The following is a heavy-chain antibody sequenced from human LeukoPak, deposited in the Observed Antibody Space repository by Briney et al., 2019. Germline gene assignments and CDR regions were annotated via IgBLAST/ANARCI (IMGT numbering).Heavy chain of an antibody. CDR1: GFTFGDYA. CDR3: TRDRGAYNLYDC. J-gene: IGHJ4*02. D-gene: IGHD1-1*01. V-gene: IGHV3-49*03. CDR2: IRSKAYGETA. Sequence: GGSLRLSCTASGFTFGDYAMSWIRQAPGKGLEWVGFIRSKAYGETADYAASVKGRFTISRDDSKAIAYLQMNSLKTEDTAVYHCTRDRGAYNLYDCWGQGTLVTVSS.